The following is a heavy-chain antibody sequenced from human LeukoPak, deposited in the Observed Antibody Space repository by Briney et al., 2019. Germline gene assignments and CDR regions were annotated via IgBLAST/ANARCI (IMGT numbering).Heavy chain of an antibody. V-gene: IGHV3-23*01. CDR1: GFTSSSYA. Sequence: GGSLRLSCAASGFTSSSYAMNWVRQAPGKGLAWVSAISGSGDSTHYADSVRGRFTISGDNSKNTLYLQMSSLRAEDTAVYYCAKQWLSPDYWGQGTLVTVSS. D-gene: IGHD3-22*01. CDR2: ISGSGDST. CDR3: AKQWLSPDY. J-gene: IGHJ4*02.